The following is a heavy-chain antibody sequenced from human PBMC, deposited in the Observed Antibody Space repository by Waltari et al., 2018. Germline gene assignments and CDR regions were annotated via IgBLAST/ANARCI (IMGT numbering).Heavy chain of an antibody. V-gene: IGHV4-4*02. CDR3: ARRGTAGSWFFDF. D-gene: IGHD1-1*01. J-gene: IGHJ2*01. CDR1: GGSIGSYNW. Sequence: QVVLEESGPGLVKPSGTLSLTCAVSGGSIGSYNWWSWIRQTPGKGLEWIGEIFHNGNINYHPSRKSRLTISVDTSRRLFSLRLASVTVADTAVYYCARRGTAGSWFFDFWGRGTLVAVSS. CDR2: IFHNGNI.